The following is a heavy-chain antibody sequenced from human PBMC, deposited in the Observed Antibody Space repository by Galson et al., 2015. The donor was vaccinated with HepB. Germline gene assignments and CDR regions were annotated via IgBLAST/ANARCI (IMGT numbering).Heavy chain of an antibody. Sequence: SLRLSCAASGFTFSASGMAWVCQAPGRGLEWVSNISATGEYTYYADSVKARFSVSRDNSKNTMFLELTSLTVEDSAVYYCAKTHLITTFDSWGQGTLVTVSS. CDR1: GFTFSASG. CDR3: AKTHLITTFDS. J-gene: IGHJ1*01. CDR2: ISATGEYT. D-gene: IGHD3-3*01. V-gene: IGHV3-23*01.